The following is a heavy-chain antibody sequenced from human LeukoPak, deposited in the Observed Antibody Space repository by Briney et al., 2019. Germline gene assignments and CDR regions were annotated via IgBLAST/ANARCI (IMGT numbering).Heavy chain of an antibody. CDR3: AKVRYQLLIDY. D-gene: IGHD2-2*01. CDR1: GFTFSNYG. Sequence: GGSLRLSCVASGFTFSNYGMNWVRQAPGKGLEWVSGIVGSGVTTYYADSVKGRFTISRDNSKNTLYLQMNSLRADDTAVYYCAKVRYQLLIDYWGQGTLVTVSS. J-gene: IGHJ4*02. V-gene: IGHV3-23*01. CDR2: IVGSGVTT.